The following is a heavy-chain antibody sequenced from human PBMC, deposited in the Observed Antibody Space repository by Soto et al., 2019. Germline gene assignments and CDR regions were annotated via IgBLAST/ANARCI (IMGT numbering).Heavy chain of an antibody. V-gene: IGHV4-31*03. CDR1: GASVTSGGYY. D-gene: IGHD6-25*01. Sequence: QVQLQESGPGLVKPSQTLSVTCTVSGASVTSGGYYWTWIRQHSGKGLEWIGHIYSDGRTHYSPSLKSRLTISLAMSKTPFSLRLTSVTVADTAVYYCASGYKSPSASWGQGTLVAVSS. CDR3: ASGYKSPSAS. J-gene: IGHJ5*02. CDR2: IYSDGRT.